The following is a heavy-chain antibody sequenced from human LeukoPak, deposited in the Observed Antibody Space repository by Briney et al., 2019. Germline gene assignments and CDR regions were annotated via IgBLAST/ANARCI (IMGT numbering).Heavy chain of an antibody. D-gene: IGHD3-10*01. CDR3: ARGRTGYYGSGSYYNPYGMDV. CDR2: INPSGGST. Sequence: ASVKVSCKASGYTFTSYYMHWVRQAPGQGLEWMGIINPSGGSTSYAQKFQGRVTMTRDTSTSTVYMELSSLGSEDTAVYYCARGRTGYYGSGSYYNPYGMDVWGQGTTVTVSS. J-gene: IGHJ6*02. CDR1: GYTFTSYY. V-gene: IGHV1-46*01.